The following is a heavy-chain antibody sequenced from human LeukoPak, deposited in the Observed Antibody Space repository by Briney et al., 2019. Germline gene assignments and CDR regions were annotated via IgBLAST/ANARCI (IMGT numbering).Heavy chain of an antibody. CDR2: IYPDDSNT. CDR3: ARVTYAEADY. Sequence: GESLKISCNGFGYSFTRYWIGWVRQMPGKGLEWMALIYPDDSNTKYSPPFQGQVSVSVDKSTNTAYLQWGSLKASDTAMYYCARVTYAEADYWGQGTMVTVSS. V-gene: IGHV5-51*01. D-gene: IGHD2-21*02. J-gene: IGHJ4*02. CDR1: GYSFTRYW.